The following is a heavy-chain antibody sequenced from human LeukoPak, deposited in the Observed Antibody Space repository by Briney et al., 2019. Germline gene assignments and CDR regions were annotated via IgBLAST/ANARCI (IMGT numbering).Heavy chain of an antibody. CDR1: GYNFTCYD. V-gene: IGHV1-8*03. CDR3: ARGIKRSSSWYC. D-gene: IGHD2-2*01. CDR2: MIFNSGNT. J-gene: IGHJ4*02. Sequence: AWVSVSCQASGYNFTCYDIHWERHATGQGSEWMGCMIFNSGNTGYAKKILGRDTITRNNSISTAFMELSSLRSEYTAVYYCARGIKRSSSWYCWGQGTLVTVSS.